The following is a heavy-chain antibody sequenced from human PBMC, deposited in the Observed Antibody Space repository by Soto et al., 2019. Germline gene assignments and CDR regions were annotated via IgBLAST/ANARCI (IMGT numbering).Heavy chain of an antibody. D-gene: IGHD3-16*01. CDR1: GFTFSSYD. J-gene: IGHJ4*02. CDR2: IGTAGDT. V-gene: IGHV3-13*01. CDR3: TGGADGFDY. Sequence: EVQLVESGGDLVQPGGSLRLSCAASGFTFSSYDFHWVRQATGKGLEWVSGIGTAGDTYYAGSVKGRFIMSRENAKNSLYLQMSSLRAGDTAVYYCTGGADGFDYWGQGTLVTVSS.